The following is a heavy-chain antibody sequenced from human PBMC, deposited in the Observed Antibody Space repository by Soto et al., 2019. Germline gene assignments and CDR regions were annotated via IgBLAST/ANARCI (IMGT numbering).Heavy chain of an antibody. Sequence: QVQLQESGPGLVLPSETLSLTCTVSGGSMNSYYWTWVRQPPGKGLEWIGYVYDSGTSKYNASLESRITMSLDKSRNQFSLSLSSVTAADTAVYFCARYSPPKKSFDSNPGWLDPWGQGTLVAVSS. J-gene: IGHJ5*02. V-gene: IGHV4-59*01. D-gene: IGHD2-21*01. CDR1: GGSMNSYY. CDR2: VYDSGTS. CDR3: ARYSPPKKSFDSNPGWLDP.